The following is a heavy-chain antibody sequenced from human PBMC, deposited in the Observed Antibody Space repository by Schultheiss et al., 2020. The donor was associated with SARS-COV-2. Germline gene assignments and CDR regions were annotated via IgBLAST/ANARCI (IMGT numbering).Heavy chain of an antibody. D-gene: IGHD3-3*01. V-gene: IGHV3-30*02. Sequence: GGSLRLSCAASGFTFSSYGMHWVRQAPGKGLEWVAFIRYDGSNKYYADSVKGRFTISRDNAKNTLYLQMNSLRAEDTAVYYCARDHYDFWSGYYTGSRTTNWFDPWGQGTLVTVSS. CDR3: ARDHYDFWSGYYTGSRTTNWFDP. J-gene: IGHJ5*02. CDR2: IRYDGSNK. CDR1: GFTFSSYG.